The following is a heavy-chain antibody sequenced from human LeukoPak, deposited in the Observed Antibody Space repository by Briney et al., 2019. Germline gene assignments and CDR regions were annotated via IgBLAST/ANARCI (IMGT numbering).Heavy chain of an antibody. CDR3: ARDQANIYHYGDSIYNWFDP. CDR2: IYYSGST. D-gene: IGHD4-17*01. Sequence: SETLSLTCTVSGGSISSYYWSWIRQPPGKGLEWIGYIYYSGSTNYNPSLKSRVTISVDTSKNQFSLKLSSVTAADTAVYYCARDQANIYHYGDSIYNWFDPWGQGTLVTVSP. J-gene: IGHJ5*02. V-gene: IGHV4-59*01. CDR1: GGSISSYY.